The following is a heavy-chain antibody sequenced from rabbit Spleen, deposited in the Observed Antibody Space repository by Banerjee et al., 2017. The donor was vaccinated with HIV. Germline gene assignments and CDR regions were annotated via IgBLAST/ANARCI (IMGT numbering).Heavy chain of an antibody. CDR3: ARDTGTSFSSYGMDL. Sequence: EQLEESGGGLVKPEGSLTLTCKASGVSFSDKDVMCWVRQAPGKGLEWISCIAGDSSGFTYSGTWAKGRFTCSKTSSTTVTLQMTSLTVADTATYFCARDTGTSFSSYGMDLWGPGTLVTVS. CDR2: IAGDSSGFT. CDR1: GVSFSDKDV. J-gene: IGHJ6*01. D-gene: IGHD7-1*01. V-gene: IGHV1S45*01.